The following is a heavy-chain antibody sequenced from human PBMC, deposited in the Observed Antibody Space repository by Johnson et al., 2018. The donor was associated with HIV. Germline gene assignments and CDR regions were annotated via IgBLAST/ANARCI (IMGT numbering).Heavy chain of an antibody. CDR2: INWNGGST. Sequence: VQLVESGGGVVRPGGSLRLSCAASGFTFDDYGMSWARQAPGKGLEWVSGINWNGGSTGYADSVKGRFTVSSDNAKNSLFLQMNSLRAEDTALYYCAKDRTIHDAFDIWGQGTMVTVSS. CDR1: GFTFDDYG. D-gene: IGHD5-18*01. CDR3: AKDRTIHDAFDI. V-gene: IGHV3-20*04. J-gene: IGHJ3*02.